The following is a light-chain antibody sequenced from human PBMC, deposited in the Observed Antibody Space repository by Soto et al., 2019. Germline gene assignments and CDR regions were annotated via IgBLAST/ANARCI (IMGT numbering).Light chain of an antibody. J-gene: IGKJ1*01. Sequence: DIQMTQSPSTLSASVGDRVTITCRASQSISTWLAWYQQKPGKAPKLLIYDVSKLETGVPSRFSGSGSGTEFTLTISSLQSEDFAVYYCQQYNNWPPVTFGQGTRW. CDR3: QQYNNWPPVT. CDR1: QSISTW. CDR2: DVS. V-gene: IGKV1-5*01.